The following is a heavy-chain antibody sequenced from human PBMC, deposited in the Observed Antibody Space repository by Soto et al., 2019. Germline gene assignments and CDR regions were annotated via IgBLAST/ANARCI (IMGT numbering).Heavy chain of an antibody. V-gene: IGHV4-30-2*05. D-gene: IGHD3-3*01. CDR2: IYHSGST. J-gene: IGHJ4*02. CDR3: ARGGRTIFGRYFDY. Sequence: SETLSLTCAVSGGSISSGGYSWSWIRQPPGKGLEWIGYIYHSGSTYYNPSLRSRLTISVDTSKNQFSLKLSSVTAADTAVYYCARGGRTIFGRYFDYWGQGTLVTVSS. CDR1: GGSISSGGYS.